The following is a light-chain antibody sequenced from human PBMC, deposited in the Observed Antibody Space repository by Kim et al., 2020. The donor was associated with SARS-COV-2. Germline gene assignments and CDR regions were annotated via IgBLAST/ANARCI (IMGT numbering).Light chain of an antibody. CDR1: QGISSS. Sequence: IQLTQSPSSLSASVGDRVTITCRASQGISSSVDWYQQKPGKAPKLLIYAASTLPSGVPSRFSGSGSGTEVTLTISSLQPEDFATYHCQQLNSYPLTFGGGTKVDIK. J-gene: IGKJ4*01. V-gene: IGKV1-9*01. CDR3: QQLNSYPLT. CDR2: AAS.